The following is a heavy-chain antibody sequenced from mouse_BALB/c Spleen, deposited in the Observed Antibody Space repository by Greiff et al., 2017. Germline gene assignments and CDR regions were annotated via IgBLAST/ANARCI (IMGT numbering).Heavy chain of an antibody. Sequence: VQLQQSGPGLVAPSQSLSITCTVSGFSLTSYGVHWVRQPPGKGLEWLGVIWAGGSTNYNSALMSRLSISKDNSKSQVFLKMNSLQTDDTAMYYCARAYSNYGFYAMDYWGQGTSVTVSS. CDR3: ARAYSNYGFYAMDY. D-gene: IGHD2-5*01. J-gene: IGHJ4*01. CDR1: GFSLTSYG. V-gene: IGHV2-9*02. CDR2: IWAGGST.